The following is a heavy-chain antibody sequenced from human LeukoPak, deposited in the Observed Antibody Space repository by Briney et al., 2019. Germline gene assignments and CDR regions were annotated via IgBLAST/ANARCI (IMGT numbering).Heavy chain of an antibody. Sequence: QAGGSLRLSCAASGFTVSGNYMSWVRQAPGKGLEWVSVVHSGGNTYYADSVKGRFAISRDDSKNTLYLQMNSLRAEDTAVYFCARASTSGWDGFDHWGQGTLVTVSS. D-gene: IGHD6-19*01. CDR3: ARASTSGWDGFDH. CDR1: GFTVSGNY. J-gene: IGHJ4*02. V-gene: IGHV3-53*01. CDR2: VHSGGNT.